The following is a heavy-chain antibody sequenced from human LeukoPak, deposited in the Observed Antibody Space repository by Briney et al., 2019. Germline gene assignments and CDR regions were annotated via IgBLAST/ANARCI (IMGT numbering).Heavy chain of an antibody. CDR1: GGSISVSTYY. CDR3: ARIFDS. J-gene: IGHJ4*02. CDR2: IFYSGNT. V-gene: IGHV4-39*01. Sequence: SETLSLTCTVSGGSISVSTYYWGWVRQPPGKGLEWIGKIFYSGNTYYSPSLQSRVTMSADTSKNQFSLRLSSVTAADTALYYCARIFDSWGQGIQVTVSS.